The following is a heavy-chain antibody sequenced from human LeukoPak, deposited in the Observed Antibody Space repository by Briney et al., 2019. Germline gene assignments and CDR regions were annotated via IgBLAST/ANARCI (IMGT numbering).Heavy chain of an antibody. CDR2: IKSKTDGGTT. J-gene: IGHJ4*02. CDR1: GFTFSNAW. CDR3: TTHPRTLRFLEWGSDY. Sequence: GGSLRLSCAASGFTFSNAWMSWVRQAPGKGLEWVGRIKSKTDGGTTDYAAPVKGRFTISRDDSKNTLYLQMNGLKTEDTAVYYCTTHPRTLRFLEWGSDYWGQGTLVTVSS. V-gene: IGHV3-15*01. D-gene: IGHD3-3*01.